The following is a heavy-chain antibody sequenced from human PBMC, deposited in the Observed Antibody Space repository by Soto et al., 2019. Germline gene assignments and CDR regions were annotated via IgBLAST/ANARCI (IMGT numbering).Heavy chain of an antibody. CDR3: ARGYYGSGTYYYYGMDV. CDR1: GGSISSGDYY. J-gene: IGHJ6*02. Sequence: SETLSLTCTVSGGSISSGDYYWSWIRQPPGKGLEWIGYIYYSGSTYYNPSLKSRVTISVGTSKNQFSLKLSSVTAADTAVYYCARGYYGSGTYYYYGMDVWGQGTTVTVSS. CDR2: IYYSGST. D-gene: IGHD3-10*01. V-gene: IGHV4-30-4*01.